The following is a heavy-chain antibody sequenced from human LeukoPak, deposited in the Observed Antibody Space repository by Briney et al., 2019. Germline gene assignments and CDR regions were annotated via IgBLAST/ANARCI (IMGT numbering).Heavy chain of an antibody. Sequence: GGSLRLSCAASGFTFSSYAMGWVRQPPGKGLEWVSGISSGGGSTYYTDSMKGRFTISRDNSKITLYLQMNSLTAEDTALYYCANARGTSSSYFDLWGRGTLVTVSS. D-gene: IGHD6-6*01. CDR3: ANARGTSSSYFDL. CDR2: ISSGGGST. V-gene: IGHV3-23*01. CDR1: GFTFSSYA. J-gene: IGHJ2*01.